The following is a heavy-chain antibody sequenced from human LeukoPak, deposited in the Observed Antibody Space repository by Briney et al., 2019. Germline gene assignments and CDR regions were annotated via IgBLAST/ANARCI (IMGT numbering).Heavy chain of an antibody. CDR3: VRHLGGRSGH. J-gene: IGHJ4*02. Sequence: GGSLRLSCAASGFTFSSYSMNWVRQAPGKGLEWVSHITASGTAMFYADSVKGRFTISRDNAKNSLYLQMNSLRDEDTAVYYCVRHLGGRSGHWGQGTLVTVSS. CDR1: GFTFSSYS. V-gene: IGHV3-48*02. D-gene: IGHD1-26*01. CDR2: ITASGTAM.